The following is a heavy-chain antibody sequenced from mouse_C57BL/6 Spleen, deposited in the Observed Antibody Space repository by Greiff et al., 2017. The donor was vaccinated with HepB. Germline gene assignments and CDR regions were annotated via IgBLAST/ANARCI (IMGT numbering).Heavy chain of an antibody. V-gene: IGHV1-15*01. CDR2: IDPETGGT. CDR1: GYTFTDYE. CDR3: TRSGYYGSGGY. Sequence: QVQLKESGAELVRPGASVTLSCKASGYTFTDYEMHWVKQTPVHGLEWIGAIDPETGGTAYNQKFKGKAILTADKSSSTNYMELRSLTSEDSAVYYCTRSGYYGSGGYWGQGTTLTVSS. D-gene: IGHD1-1*01. J-gene: IGHJ2*01.